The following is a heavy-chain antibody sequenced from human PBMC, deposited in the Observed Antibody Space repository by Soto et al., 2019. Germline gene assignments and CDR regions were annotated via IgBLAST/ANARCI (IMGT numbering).Heavy chain of an antibody. J-gene: IGHJ3*02. CDR1: GGTFSSYA. V-gene: IGHV1-69*12. CDR3: ARDPMIVPRRYAFDI. Sequence: QVQLVQSGAEVKKPGSSVKVSCKASGGTFSSYAISWVRQAPGQGLEWMGGIIPIFGTANYAQKFQGRVTITADEATSTAYMELSSLRSGDTAVYYCARDPMIVPRRYAFDIWGQGTMVTVSS. CDR2: IIPIFGTA. D-gene: IGHD3-22*01.